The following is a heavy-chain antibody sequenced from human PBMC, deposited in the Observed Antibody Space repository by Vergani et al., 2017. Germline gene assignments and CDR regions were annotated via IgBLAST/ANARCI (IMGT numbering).Heavy chain of an antibody. D-gene: IGHD1-14*01. CDR1: GGSLSGYY. CDR2: VEDSGYF. CDR3: ARSIVSRNPPDYFDN. V-gene: IGHV4-59*01. Sequence: QVQLQESGPGLVRPSETLSLPCPVPGGSLSGYYWNWIRQTPGEGLEWIGYVEDSGYFNYNPSLKTRVSMSSDTSTNQFSLMLSSVTVADTAVYYCARSIVSRNPPDYFDNWGQGTLVTVSS. J-gene: IGHJ4*02.